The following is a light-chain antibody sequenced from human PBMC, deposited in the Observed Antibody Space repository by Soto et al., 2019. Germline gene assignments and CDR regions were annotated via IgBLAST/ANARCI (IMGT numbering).Light chain of an antibody. Sequence: DIQMTQSPSTLSASVGDRVTITCRASQSISSWLAWYQQKPGKAPKLLIYDASSLESGVPSRFSGSGSGTEFTLTISSLHPDDFATYYCQQYENYWTFGQGTKVDIK. J-gene: IGKJ1*01. CDR1: QSISSW. CDR3: QQYENYWT. V-gene: IGKV1-5*01. CDR2: DAS.